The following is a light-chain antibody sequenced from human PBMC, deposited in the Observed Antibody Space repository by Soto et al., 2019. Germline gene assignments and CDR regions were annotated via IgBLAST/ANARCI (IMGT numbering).Light chain of an antibody. Sequence: QSALAQPASVSGSPGQSITISCTGTSSDIGNFRLVSWYQQHPGKVPKVVMFEVNKRPSWVSNRSSGSRSGKTASLTISGLQTEDEADYYCCSYADNNTSVFGSGTKVTVL. CDR1: SSDIGNFRL. V-gene: IGLV2-23*02. CDR3: CSYADNNTSV. J-gene: IGLJ1*01. CDR2: EVN.